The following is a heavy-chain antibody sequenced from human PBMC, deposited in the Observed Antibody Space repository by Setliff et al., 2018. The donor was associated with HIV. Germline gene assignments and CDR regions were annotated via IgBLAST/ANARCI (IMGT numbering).Heavy chain of an antibody. CDR2: IYPGDSDI. J-gene: IGHJ6*03. CDR3: VGATTVLYMDV. V-gene: IGHV5-51*01. Sequence: LGEALKISCKASGYRFSSNWIGWVRQMPGKGLEWMGIIYPGDSDIQYSPSLQGQVTISADKPTSTAFLQWSSLKASDTAMYYCVGATTVLYMDVWGKGTTVTVSS. CDR1: GYRFSSNW. D-gene: IGHD4-17*01.